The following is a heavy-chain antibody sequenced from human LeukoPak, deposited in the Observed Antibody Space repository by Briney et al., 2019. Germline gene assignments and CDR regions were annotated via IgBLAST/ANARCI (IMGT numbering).Heavy chain of an antibody. CDR3: ARDYYDSSGYPYPYYYYYGMDV. D-gene: IGHD3-22*01. Sequence: SETLSLTCTVSGGSISSYYWSWIRKPPGKGLEWIGYIYYSGSTNYNPSLKSRVTISVDTSKNQFSLKLSSVTAADTAVYYCARDYYDSSGYPYPYYYYYGMDVWGQGTTVTVSS. J-gene: IGHJ6*02. CDR2: IYYSGST. V-gene: IGHV4-59*01. CDR1: GGSISSYY.